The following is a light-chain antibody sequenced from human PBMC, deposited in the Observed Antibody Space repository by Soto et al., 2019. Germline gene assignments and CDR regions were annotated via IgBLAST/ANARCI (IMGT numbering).Light chain of an antibody. CDR3: GTWDSSLSAGV. Sequence: QSVLTQPPSVSAAPGQKVTISCSGSSSNIGNNYVSWYQQLPGTAPKLVINENNNRPSGIPDRFSGSKSGTSATLGITELQTGDEDDYYCGTWDSSLSAGVFGGGTKLTVL. J-gene: IGLJ3*02. V-gene: IGLV1-51*02. CDR2: ENN. CDR1: SSNIGNNY.